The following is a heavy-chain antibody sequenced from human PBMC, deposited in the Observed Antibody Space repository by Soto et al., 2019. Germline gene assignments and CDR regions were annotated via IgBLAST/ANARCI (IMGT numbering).Heavy chain of an antibody. CDR2: ITASGGAT. D-gene: IGHD3-16*01. V-gene: IGHV3-23*01. CDR3: AKAKSRDYDFLGFFEA. CDR1: GFAFSGFP. Sequence: GGSLRLSCAASGFAFSGFPMTWVRQAPGKGLEWVSSITASGGATYSADSVKGRFSISRDNSKNTVFLQMNSLRADDTAVYYCAKAKSRDYDFLGFFEAGGHGTRVTVSS. J-gene: IGHJ5*01.